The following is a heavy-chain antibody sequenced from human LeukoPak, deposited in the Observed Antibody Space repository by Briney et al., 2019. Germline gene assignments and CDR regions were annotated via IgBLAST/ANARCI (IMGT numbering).Heavy chain of an antibody. CDR3: ARERLTMVRGAIKLGNYGMDV. D-gene: IGHD3-10*01. V-gene: IGHV3-30*04. Sequence: GGSLRLSCAASGITFSRYAFHWVRQAPGKGLEWVAFISYDGKSKYYADSVKGLFTISRDSSKNTLFLKMNSLRPDDTAVYYCARERLTMVRGAIKLGNYGMDVWGQGTTITVSS. CDR2: ISYDGKSK. CDR1: GITFSRYA. J-gene: IGHJ6*02.